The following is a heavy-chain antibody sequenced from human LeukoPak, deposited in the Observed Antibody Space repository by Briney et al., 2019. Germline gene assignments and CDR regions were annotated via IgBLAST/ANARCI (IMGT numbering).Heavy chain of an antibody. CDR1: GYTFTSYD. CDR2: MNPNSGNT. D-gene: IGHD2-15*01. CDR3: ARDGYCSGGSCRDKGNAFDI. V-gene: IGHV1-8*03. Sequence: ASVKVSCKASGYTFTSYDINWVRQATGQGLEWMGWMNPNSGNTGYAQKFQGRVTITRNTSISTAYMELSSLRSDDTAVYYCARDGYCSGGSCRDKGNAFDIWGQGTMVTVSS. J-gene: IGHJ3*02.